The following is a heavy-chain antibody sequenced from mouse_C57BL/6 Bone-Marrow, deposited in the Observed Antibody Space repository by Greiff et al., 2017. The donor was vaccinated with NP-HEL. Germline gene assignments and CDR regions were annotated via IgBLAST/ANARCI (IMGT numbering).Heavy chain of an antibody. V-gene: IGHV1-50*01. CDR2: IDPSDSYT. Sequence: QVQLQQPGAELVKPGASVKLSCKASGYTFTSYWMQWVKQRPGQGLEWIGEIDPSDSYTNYNQKFKGKATLNVDTASSTAYMQLSSLTSEDSAVYYCAIIYYDYDAGAWFAYWGQGTLVTVSA. D-gene: IGHD2-4*01. J-gene: IGHJ3*01. CDR1: GYTFTSYW. CDR3: AIIYYDYDAGAWFAY.